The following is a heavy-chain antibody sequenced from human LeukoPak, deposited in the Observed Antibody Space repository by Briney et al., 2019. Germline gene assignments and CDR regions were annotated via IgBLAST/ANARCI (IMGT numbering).Heavy chain of an antibody. CDR3: ARDWVGGWAFDI. CDR1: GYTFSDYS. CDR2: ISRSGDYT. D-gene: IGHD3-16*01. V-gene: IGHV3-11*06. Sequence: GVSLRLSCAASGYTFSDYSMNWIRQAPGKGLEWVSHISRSGDYTNYADSVKGRFTISRDNARNSLFLQMNSLRPEDMAVYYCARDWVGGWAFDIWGQGTMVAVSS. J-gene: IGHJ3*02.